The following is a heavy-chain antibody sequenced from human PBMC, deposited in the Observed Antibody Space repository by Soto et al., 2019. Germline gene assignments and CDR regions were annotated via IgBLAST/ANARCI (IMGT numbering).Heavy chain of an antibody. Sequence: EVQLLESGGGLVQPGGYLRLSCAASEFTFSSYAMSWVRQAPGKGLEWVSIISGSGERTYYADSVKGRFTISRDNSKNTLYLQMNSLRAEDTAVYYCAKVKEGATDYWGQGTLVTVSS. D-gene: IGHD1-26*01. CDR2: ISGSGERT. V-gene: IGHV3-23*01. CDR1: EFTFSSYA. J-gene: IGHJ4*02. CDR3: AKVKEGATDY.